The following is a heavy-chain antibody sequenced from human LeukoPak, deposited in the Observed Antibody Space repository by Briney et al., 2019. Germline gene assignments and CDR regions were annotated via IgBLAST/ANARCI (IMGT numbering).Heavy chain of an antibody. Sequence: SETLSLTCAVCGGSFSGYYWSWIRQPPGKGLEWIGEINHSGSTNYNPSLKSRVTISVDTPKNQFSLKLSSVTAADTAVYYCARVSSAYYFDYWGQGTLVTVSS. CDR3: ARVSSAYYFDY. CDR2: INHSGST. J-gene: IGHJ4*02. CDR1: GGSFSGYY. V-gene: IGHV4-34*01. D-gene: IGHD6-6*01.